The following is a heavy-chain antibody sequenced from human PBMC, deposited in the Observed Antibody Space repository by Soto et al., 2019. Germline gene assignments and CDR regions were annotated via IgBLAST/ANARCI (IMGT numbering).Heavy chain of an antibody. D-gene: IGHD5-12*01. V-gene: IGHV1-18*01. CDR3: AREVVAPYHFYGMDV. CDR2: ISSYNGDT. Sequence: ASVKVSCKASGYTFTRSGISWVRQAPGQGPEWMGWISSYNGDTNYAQTFQGRVTMTTDTSTSTAYMELRSLRSDDTAVYYCAREVVAPYHFYGMDVWGQGTTVTVAS. J-gene: IGHJ6*02. CDR1: GYTFTRSG.